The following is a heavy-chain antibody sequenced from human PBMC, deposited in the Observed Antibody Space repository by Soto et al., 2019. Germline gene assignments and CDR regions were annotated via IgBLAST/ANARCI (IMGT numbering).Heavy chain of an antibody. CDR1: GGSISSSNW. CDR2: IYHSGST. V-gene: IGHV4-4*02. J-gene: IGHJ5*02. D-gene: IGHD5-12*01. Sequence: SETLSLTCAVSGGSISSSNWWSWVRQPPGKGLEWIGEIYHSGSTNYNPSLKSRVTISVDKSKNQFSLKLSSVTAADTAVYYCARAGTGGYTGYAVARTYWLDPWGPGTLITVSS. CDR3: ARAGTGGYTGYAVARTYWLDP.